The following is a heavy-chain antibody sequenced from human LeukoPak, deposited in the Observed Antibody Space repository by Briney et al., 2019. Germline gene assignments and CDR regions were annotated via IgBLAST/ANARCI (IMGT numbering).Heavy chain of an antibody. Sequence: NTSETLSLTCTVSGDSIRSYNYYWGWIRQPPGKGLEWIGTIYYSGSTYYNPSLKSRVTISVDTSKNQFSLKLSSVTAADTAVYYCARVSSSRPMYCLDYWGQGAQVTVSS. V-gene: IGHV4-39*07. CDR3: ARVSSSRPMYCLDY. J-gene: IGHJ4*02. CDR1: GDSIRSYNYY. CDR2: IYYSGST. D-gene: IGHD6-13*01.